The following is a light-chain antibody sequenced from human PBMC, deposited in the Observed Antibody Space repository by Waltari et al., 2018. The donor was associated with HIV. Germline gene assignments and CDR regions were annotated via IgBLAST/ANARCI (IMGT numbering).Light chain of an antibody. Sequence: DIVMTQSPDSLVVSLGERATLNCKSSQSVFDCSNSKTYLAWYQQKPGQPPKVLIYWASRRQPGVPDRFSGSGSETDFSLTISILQAEDGAVCYCQQYYETPPWTFGQGTKVEVK. CDR1: QSVFDCSNSKTY. CDR2: WAS. J-gene: IGKJ1*01. CDR3: QQYYETPPWT. V-gene: IGKV4-1*01.